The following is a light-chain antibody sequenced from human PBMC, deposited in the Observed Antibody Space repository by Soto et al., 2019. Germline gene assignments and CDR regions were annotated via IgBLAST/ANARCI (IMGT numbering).Light chain of an antibody. V-gene: IGKV3-20*01. Sequence: EIVLTHSPGTLSLSPGEIATLSCRASQSVSSSYLAWYQQKPGQAPRLLIYGASSRATGIPDRFSGSGSGTDFTLTISRLEPEDFAVYYCQQYGSSHPWTFGQGTKVDIK. CDR3: QQYGSSHPWT. J-gene: IGKJ1*01. CDR2: GAS. CDR1: QSVSSSY.